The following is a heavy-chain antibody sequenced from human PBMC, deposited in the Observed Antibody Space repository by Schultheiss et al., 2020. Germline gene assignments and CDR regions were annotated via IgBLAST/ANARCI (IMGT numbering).Heavy chain of an antibody. CDR1: GFTFSSYS. CDR3: ARSVPKGYCSGGSCSHYYYGMDV. D-gene: IGHD2-15*01. Sequence: GGSLRLSCAASGFTFSSYSMNWVRQAPGKGLEWVSYISSSSSTIYYADSVKGRFTISRDNAKNSLYLQMNSLRAEDTAVYYCARSVPKGYCSGGSCSHYYYGMDVWGQGTTVTVS. V-gene: IGHV3-48*01. J-gene: IGHJ6*02. CDR2: ISSSSSTI.